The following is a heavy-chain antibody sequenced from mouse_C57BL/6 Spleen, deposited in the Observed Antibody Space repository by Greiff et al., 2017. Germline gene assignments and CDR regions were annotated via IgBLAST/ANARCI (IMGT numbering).Heavy chain of an antibody. CDR3: ARDEEDAMDY. J-gene: IGHJ4*01. CDR1: GFTFSSYA. V-gene: IGHV5-4*01. Sequence: DVKLVESGGGLVKPGGSLKLSCAASGFTFSSYAMSWVRQTPEKRLEWVATISDGGSYTYYPDNVKGRFTISRDNAKNNLYLQMSHLKSEDTAMYYCARDEEDAMDYWGQGTSVTVSS. CDR2: ISDGGSYT.